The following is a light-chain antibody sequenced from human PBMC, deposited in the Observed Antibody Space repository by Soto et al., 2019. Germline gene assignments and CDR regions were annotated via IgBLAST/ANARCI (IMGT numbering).Light chain of an antibody. CDR2: KAS. CDR1: QSISSW. J-gene: IGKJ4*01. Sequence: DIQMTQSPSTLSASVGDRVTSTCRASQSISSWVAWYQQKPGKAPKLMIYKASSLESGVPSRFSGSGSGTEFTLTISSLQPDDFATYYCQQYDSYLTFGGGTKVEIK. V-gene: IGKV1-5*03. CDR3: QQYDSYLT.